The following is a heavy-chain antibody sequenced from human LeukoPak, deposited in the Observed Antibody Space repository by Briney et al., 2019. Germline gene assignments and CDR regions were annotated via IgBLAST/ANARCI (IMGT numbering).Heavy chain of an antibody. CDR2: INHSGST. J-gene: IGHJ5*02. D-gene: IGHD3-22*01. CDR1: GGSFSGYY. CDR3: ARCSWFNWFDP. Sequence: SETLSLTCAVYGGSFSGYYWSWIRQPPGKGLEWIGEINHSGSTNYNPSLKSRVTISVDTSKNQFSLKLSSVAAADTAVYYCARCSWFNWFDPWGQGTLVTVSS. V-gene: IGHV4-34*01.